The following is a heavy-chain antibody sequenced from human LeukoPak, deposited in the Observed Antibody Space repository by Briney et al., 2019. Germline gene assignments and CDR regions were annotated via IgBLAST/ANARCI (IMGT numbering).Heavy chain of an antibody. CDR3: ARLTAVTATRSLDY. Sequence: GGSLRLSCAASGLSITSYSMNWVRQAPGKGLEWVSHISSSSTTIDYADSVKGRFTISRDNAKNSLYLQMNSLRDEDTAVYYCARLTAVTATRSLDYWGQGTLVTVSS. CDR2: ISSSSTTI. J-gene: IGHJ4*02. D-gene: IGHD2-21*02. V-gene: IGHV3-48*02. CDR1: GLSITSYS.